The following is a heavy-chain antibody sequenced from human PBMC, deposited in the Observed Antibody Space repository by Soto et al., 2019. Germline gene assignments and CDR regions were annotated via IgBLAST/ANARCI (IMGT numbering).Heavy chain of an antibody. J-gene: IGHJ3*02. Sequence: SETLSLTCAVSGYSISSGYYWGWIRQPPGKGLEWIGSIYHSGSTYYNPSLKSRVTISVDTSKNQFSLKLSSVTAADTAVYYCAREGSGREVDAFDIWGQGTMVTVSS. V-gene: IGHV4-38-2*02. D-gene: IGHD6-19*01. CDR3: AREGSGREVDAFDI. CDR2: IYHSGST. CDR1: GYSISSGYY.